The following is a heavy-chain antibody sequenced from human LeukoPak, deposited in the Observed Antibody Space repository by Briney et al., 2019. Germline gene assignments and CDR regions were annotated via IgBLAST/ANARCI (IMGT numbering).Heavy chain of an antibody. CDR1: GFTFSNTW. CDR2: IMTKTAGGAT. Sequence: KAGGSLRLSCVASGFTFSNTWMNWVRQAPGKGLEWVGRIMTKTAGGATDYAAPVKGRFTIPRDDSKNTVYLQMNSLNTEDTAVYYCTTVRSYWGQGTLVTVSS. J-gene: IGHJ4*02. CDR3: TTVRSY. V-gene: IGHV3-15*01.